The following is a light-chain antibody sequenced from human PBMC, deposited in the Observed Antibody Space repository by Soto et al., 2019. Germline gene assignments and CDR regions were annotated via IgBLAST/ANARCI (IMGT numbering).Light chain of an antibody. CDR3: ASYTRTTTLV. J-gene: IGLJ2*01. Sequence: QSALTQPASVSGSPGQSITISCTGTISDIGGYNFISWYQHHPGKAPKLVIYDVNNRPSGISYRFSGSKSGNPASLTISGLQAEDEAVYYCASYTRTTTLVFGGGTQLTVL. CDR2: DVN. V-gene: IGLV2-14*01. CDR1: ISDIGGYNF.